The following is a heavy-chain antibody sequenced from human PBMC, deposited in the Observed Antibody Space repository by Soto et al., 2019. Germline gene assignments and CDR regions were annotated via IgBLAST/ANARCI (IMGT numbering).Heavy chain of an antibody. V-gene: IGHV1-3*05. D-gene: IGHD2-21*02. CDR2: INGGNGNT. Sequence: QVQLVQSGAEEKKPGASVKVSCKASGYTFTSYAMHWVRQAPGQRLEWMGWINGGNGNTKYSQKFQGRVTITRDTAASTAYMELSSLRSEDTAVYYCARSIVVVTALDYWGQGTLVTVSS. CDR1: GYTFTSYA. CDR3: ARSIVVVTALDY. J-gene: IGHJ4*02.